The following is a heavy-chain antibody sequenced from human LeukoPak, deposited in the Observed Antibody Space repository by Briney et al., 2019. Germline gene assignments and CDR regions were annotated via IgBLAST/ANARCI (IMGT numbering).Heavy chain of an antibody. CDR2: INHSGST. J-gene: IGHJ4*02. D-gene: IGHD5-18*01. Sequence: LRLSCAASGFTFSDYYMSWIRQPPGKGLEWIGEINHSGSTNYNPSLKSRVTISVDTSKNQFSLKLSSVTAADTAVYYCARGRIQLWLRYYFDYWGQGTLVTVSS. CDR3: ARGRIQLWLRYYFDY. CDR1: GFTFSDYY. V-gene: IGHV4-34*01.